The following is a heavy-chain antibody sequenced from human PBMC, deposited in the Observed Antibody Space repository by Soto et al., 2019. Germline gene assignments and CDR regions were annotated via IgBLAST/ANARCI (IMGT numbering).Heavy chain of an antibody. D-gene: IGHD3-10*01. Sequence: ASVKVSCKASGFAFTTYAIQWVRRTPGHSLEWMGWINAINGNTNYSQKFQDRVTITRDTSTSTAYMELSSLRSEDTAVYYCASVGSMVRGAADYDYYAMDVWGQGTTVTVSS. V-gene: IGHV1-3*01. J-gene: IGHJ6*02. CDR2: INAINGNT. CDR3: ASVGSMVRGAADYDYYAMDV. CDR1: GFAFTTYA.